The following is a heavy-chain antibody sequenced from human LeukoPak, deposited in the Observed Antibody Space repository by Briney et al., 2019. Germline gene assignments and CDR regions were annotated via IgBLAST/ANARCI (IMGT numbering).Heavy chain of an antibody. D-gene: IGHD5-12*01. CDR1: GFTFSDYY. J-gene: IGHJ1*01. V-gene: IGHV3-11*06. Sequence: GGSLRLSCAASGFTFSDYYMSWIRQAPGKGLEWASYISSSSSYTNYADSVKGRFTISRDNAKNSLYLQMNSLRAEDTAVYYCASHIVATTEEYFQHWGQGTLVTVSS. CDR3: ASHIVATTEEYFQH. CDR2: ISSSSSYT.